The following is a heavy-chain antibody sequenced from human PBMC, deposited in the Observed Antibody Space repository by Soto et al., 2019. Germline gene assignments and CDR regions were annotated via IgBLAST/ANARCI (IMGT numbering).Heavy chain of an antibody. CDR3: ARHFDYDSGGYYYYYYGMDV. CDR1: GYSFTSYW. D-gene: IGHD3-22*01. CDR2: IDPSDSYT. V-gene: IGHV5-10-1*01. J-gene: IGHJ6*02. Sequence: PGESLKISCKGSGYSFTSYWISWVRQMPGKGLEWMGRIDPSDSYTNYSPSFQGHVTISADKSISTAYLQWSSLKASDTAMYYCARHFDYDSGGYYYYYYGMDVWGQGTTVTVSS.